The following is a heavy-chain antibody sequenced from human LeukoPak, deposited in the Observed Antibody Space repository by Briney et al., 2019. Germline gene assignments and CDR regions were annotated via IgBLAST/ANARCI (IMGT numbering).Heavy chain of an antibody. V-gene: IGHV3-30*02. Sequence: PGGSLRLSCVASGFTFGNHGMHWVRQAPGKGLEWVAFIRYDGSNKYYADSVKGRFTISRDNSKNTLYLQMNSLRAEDTAVYYCAKHHDYGDYEYFQHWGQGTLVTVSS. CDR1: GFTFGNHG. CDR2: IRYDGSNK. D-gene: IGHD4-17*01. CDR3: AKHHDYGDYEYFQH. J-gene: IGHJ1*01.